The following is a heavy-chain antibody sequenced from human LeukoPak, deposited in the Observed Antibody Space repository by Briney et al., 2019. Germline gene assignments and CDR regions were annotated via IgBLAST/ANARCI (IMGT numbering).Heavy chain of an antibody. J-gene: IGHJ4*02. CDR2: IIPIFGTA. CDR3: ASSGTTVVTTAYDY. Sequence: GASVKVSCKASGYTFTSYAISWVRQAPGQGLEWMGGIIPIFGTANYAQKFQGRVTITTDESTSTAYMELSSLRSEDTAVYYCASSGTTVVTTAYDYWGQGTLVTVSS. D-gene: IGHD4-23*01. V-gene: IGHV1-69*05. CDR1: GYTFTSYA.